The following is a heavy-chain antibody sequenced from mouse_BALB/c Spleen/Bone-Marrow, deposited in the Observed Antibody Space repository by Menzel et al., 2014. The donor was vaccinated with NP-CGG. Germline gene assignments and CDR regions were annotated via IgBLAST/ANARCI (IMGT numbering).Heavy chain of an antibody. J-gene: IGHJ2*01. CDR3: ARHGGFGNYFDY. CDR2: INSNGGSA. Sequence: DVKLVESGGGLVKLGGSLKLSCAASGFTFSSYYMSWVRQTPEKRLELVAAINSNGGSAYYPDTVKGRFTISRDNAKNTLFLQMSSLKSEDTALYYCARHGGFGNYFDYGGQGTTLTVSS. D-gene: IGHD1-1*02. CDR1: GFTFSSYY. V-gene: IGHV5-6-2*01.